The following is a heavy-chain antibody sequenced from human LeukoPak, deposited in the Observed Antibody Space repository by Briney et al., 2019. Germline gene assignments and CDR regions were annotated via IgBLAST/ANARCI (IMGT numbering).Heavy chain of an antibody. J-gene: IGHJ4*02. D-gene: IGHD2/OR15-2a*01. Sequence: PGGSLRLSCAASGFTFSGSAMHWVRQASGKGLEWVGRIRSKANSYATAYAASVKGRFTISRDDSKNTAYPQMNSLKTEDTDVYYCTLKNYYFDYWGQGTLVTVSS. CDR3: TLKNYYFDY. V-gene: IGHV3-73*01. CDR1: GFTFSGSA. CDR2: IRSKANSYAT.